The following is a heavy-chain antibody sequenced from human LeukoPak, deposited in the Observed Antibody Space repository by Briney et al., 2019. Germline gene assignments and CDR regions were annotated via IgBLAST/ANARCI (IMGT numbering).Heavy chain of an antibody. J-gene: IGHJ6*02. D-gene: IGHD3-16*01. CDR1: GFTFSSYW. Sequence: GGSLRLSCAASGFTFSSYWMNWARQAPGKGLEWVASINHNGNVNYYVDSVKGRFTISSDNAKNSLYLHMSNLRAEATAVYFCARGGGLDVWGQGATVTVSS. CDR3: ARGGGLDV. V-gene: IGHV3-7*03. CDR2: INHNGNVN.